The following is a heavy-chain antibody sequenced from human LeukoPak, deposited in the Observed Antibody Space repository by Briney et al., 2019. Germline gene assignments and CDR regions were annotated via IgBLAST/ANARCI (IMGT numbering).Heavy chain of an antibody. J-gene: IGHJ4*02. CDR3: ANDVDTAMPRDY. V-gene: IGHV3-43*02. CDR1: GFTFDDYA. CDR2: ISGDGGST. Sequence: GSLRPSCAASGFTFDDYAMHWVRQAPGKGLEWVSLISGDGGSTYYADSVKGRFTISRDNSKNSLYLQMNSLRTEDTALYYCANDVDTAMPRDYWGQGTLVTVSS. D-gene: IGHD5-18*01.